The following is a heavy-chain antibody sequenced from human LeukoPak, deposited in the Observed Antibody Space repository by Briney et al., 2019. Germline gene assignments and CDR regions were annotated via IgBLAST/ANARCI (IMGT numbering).Heavy chain of an antibody. J-gene: IGHJ4*02. CDR3: ARSEFWSGYLDY. D-gene: IGHD3-3*01. CDR1: GDSIRSPTYY. CDR2: IHASGTT. Sequence: SETLSLTCTVSGDSIRSPTYYWSWIRQPAGKGLEWIGRIHASGTTNYNPSLKSRITISEDTSKNQFSLKLSSVTAADTAVYYCARSEFWSGYLDYWGQGTLVTVSS. V-gene: IGHV4-61*02.